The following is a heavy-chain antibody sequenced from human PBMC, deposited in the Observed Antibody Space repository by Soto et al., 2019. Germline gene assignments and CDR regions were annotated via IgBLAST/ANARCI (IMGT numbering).Heavy chain of an antibody. J-gene: IGHJ4*02. D-gene: IGHD6-19*01. CDR3: ARVESSGQLYYFDY. CDR1: GGTINSSGYY. Sequence: SETLSLTCTVSGGTINSSGYYWGWIRQPPGKGLEWIGRIYYTGSTYYNPSLKSRVTISVDRSKNQFSLKLSSVTAADTAVYYCARVESSGQLYYFDYWGQGTLVTVSS. V-gene: IGHV4-39*07. CDR2: IYYTGST.